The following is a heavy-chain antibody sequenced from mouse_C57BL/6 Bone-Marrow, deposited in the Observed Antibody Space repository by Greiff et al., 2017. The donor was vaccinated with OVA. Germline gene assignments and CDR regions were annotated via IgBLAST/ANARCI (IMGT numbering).Heavy chain of an antibody. J-gene: IGHJ3*01. CDR1: GYAFSSYW. CDR2: IYPGDGDT. Sequence: QVQLQQSGAELVKPGASVKISCKASGYAFSSYWMNWVKQRPGQGLEWIGQIYPGDGDTNYNGKFKGKATLTADKSSSTAYMQLSSLTSEDSAVYFCARGDYGNYGGFAYWGQGTLVTVSA. V-gene: IGHV1-80*01. D-gene: IGHD2-1*01. CDR3: ARGDYGNYGGFAY.